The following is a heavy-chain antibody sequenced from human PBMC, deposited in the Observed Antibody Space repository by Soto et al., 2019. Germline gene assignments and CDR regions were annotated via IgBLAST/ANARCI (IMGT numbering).Heavy chain of an antibody. CDR3: ARDREQWLVRDYYYGMDV. Sequence: WMGIINPSGGSTSYAQKFQGRVTMTRDTSTSTVYMELSSLRSEDTAVYYCARDREQWLVRDYYYGMDVWGQGTTVTVSS. J-gene: IGHJ6*02. V-gene: IGHV1-46*01. D-gene: IGHD6-19*01. CDR2: INPSGGST.